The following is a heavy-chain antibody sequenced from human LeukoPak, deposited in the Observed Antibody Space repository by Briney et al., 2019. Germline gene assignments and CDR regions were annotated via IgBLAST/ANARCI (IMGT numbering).Heavy chain of an antibody. CDR2: ISAYNGHR. J-gene: IGHJ5*02. CDR1: GYSFTNYG. CDR3: ARDQVGDVRFDP. V-gene: IGHV1-18*01. D-gene: IGHD3-16*01. Sequence: SVKVSCKASGYSFTNYGISWVRQAPGQGLEWMGWISAYNGHRNYAQKVQGRVTMATDTSTSTAYMELRSLRSDDTAVYYCARDQVGDVRFDPWGQGTLVTVSS.